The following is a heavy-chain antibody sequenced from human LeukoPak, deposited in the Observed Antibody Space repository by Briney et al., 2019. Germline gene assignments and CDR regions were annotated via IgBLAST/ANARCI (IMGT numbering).Heavy chain of an antibody. V-gene: IGHV3-30-3*01. CDR3: ARGDYPPSYDFWSGYFLV. Sequence: GGSLRLSCAASGFTFSSYTIHWVCQAPGKGLEWVALISDDGTNKYYVDSVKGRFTISRDNSKNTLYLQMNSLRAEDTAVYYCARGDYPPSYDFWSGYFLVWGQGTTVTVSS. CDR1: GFTFSSYT. D-gene: IGHD3-3*01. J-gene: IGHJ6*02. CDR2: ISDDGTNK.